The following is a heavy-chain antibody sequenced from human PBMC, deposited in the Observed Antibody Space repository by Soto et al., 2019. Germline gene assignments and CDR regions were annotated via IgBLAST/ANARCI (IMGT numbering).Heavy chain of an antibody. V-gene: IGHV3-23*01. D-gene: IGHD3-22*01. CDR1: GFTFSSYA. J-gene: IGHJ4*02. Sequence: GGSLRLSCAASGFTFSSYAMSWVRQAPGKGLEWVSAISGSGGSTYYADSVKGRFTISRDNSKNTLYLQMNSLRAEDTAVYYCAKDHLGVVITTPDYWGQGTLVTVSS. CDR3: AKDHLGVVITTPDY. CDR2: ISGSGGST.